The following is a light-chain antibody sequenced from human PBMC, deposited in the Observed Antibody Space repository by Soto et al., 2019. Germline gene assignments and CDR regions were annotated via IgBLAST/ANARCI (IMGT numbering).Light chain of an antibody. CDR3: QVWDRSNNHVL. CDR1: DIGSKT. CDR2: DDR. Sequence: SYELTQPPSVSVAPGQTAMITCGGNDIGSKTVHWYQQRPGQAPMLVVYDDRDRPSGIPERFSGSNSGSTATLTISRVEAGAEADYYCQVWDRSNNHVLFGGGTKLTVL. V-gene: IGLV3-21*02. J-gene: IGLJ3*02.